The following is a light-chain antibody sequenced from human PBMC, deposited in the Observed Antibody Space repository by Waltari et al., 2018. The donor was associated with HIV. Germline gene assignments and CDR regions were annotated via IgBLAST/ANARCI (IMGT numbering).Light chain of an antibody. Sequence: SYVLTQPPSVSVAPGQTASITCGGNNIGTKSVHWYQQRPGQAPVLVVYDDYDRPSGIPERFSSSNSGNMATLTISRVEAGDEAVYYCQVWDSSTEHPGVVFGGGTKLTVL. CDR3: QVWDSSTEHPGVV. CDR2: DDY. V-gene: IGLV3-21*02. J-gene: IGLJ2*01. CDR1: NIGTKS.